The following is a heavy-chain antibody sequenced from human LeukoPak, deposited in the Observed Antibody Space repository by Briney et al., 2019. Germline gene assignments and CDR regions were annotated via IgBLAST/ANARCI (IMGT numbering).Heavy chain of an antibody. CDR2: LNPSGGSS. CDR3: ASVYKYGMDV. J-gene: IGHJ6*02. Sequence: ASVKVSCKASGYTVTSYYMHWVRQAPGQGLEWMGILNPSGGSSSYAQKFQGRATLTRATSTGTVYMELSSLRSEDTAVYYSASVYKYGMDVWGQGTTVIVSS. CDR1: GYTVTSYY. V-gene: IGHV1-46*01.